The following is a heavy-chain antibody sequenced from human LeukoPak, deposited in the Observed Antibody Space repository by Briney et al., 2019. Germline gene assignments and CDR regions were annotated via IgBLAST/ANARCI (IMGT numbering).Heavy chain of an antibody. Sequence: ASVKVSCKASGYTFTGYYMHWVRQAPGQGLEWMGWINPNSGGTNYAQKFQGWVTMTRDTSISTAYMELSRLTSDDTAVYYCAKGYYYDSGGYYQLDSWGQGTLVTVSS. V-gene: IGHV1-2*04. CDR3: AKGYYYDSGGYYQLDS. D-gene: IGHD3-22*01. J-gene: IGHJ4*02. CDR1: GYTFTGYY. CDR2: INPNSGGT.